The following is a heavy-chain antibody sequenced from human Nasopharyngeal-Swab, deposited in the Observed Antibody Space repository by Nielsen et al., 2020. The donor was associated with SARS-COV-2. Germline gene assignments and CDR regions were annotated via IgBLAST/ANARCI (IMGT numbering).Heavy chain of an antibody. J-gene: IGHJ4*02. V-gene: IGHV1-8*02. CDR1: GGTFSSYA. D-gene: IGHD5-24*01. Sequence: ASVKVSCKASGGTFSSYAISWVRQAPGQGLEWMGWMNPNSGNTGYAQKFQGRVTMTRNTSISTAYMELSSLRSEDTAVYYCARATEMATIGNWGQGTLVTVSS. CDR3: ARATEMATIGN. CDR2: MNPNSGNT.